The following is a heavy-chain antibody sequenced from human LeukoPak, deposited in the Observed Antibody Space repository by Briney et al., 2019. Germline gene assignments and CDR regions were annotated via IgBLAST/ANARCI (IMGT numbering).Heavy chain of an antibody. CDR3: ARGGTQLTGDSSGASDI. V-gene: IGHV3-48*03. D-gene: IGHD7-27*01. Sequence: GGSLRLSCAASGFTFSSYEMNWVRQAPGKGLEWVSYISSSGSTIYYADSVKGRFTISRDNAKNSLYLQMNSLRAEDTAVYYCARGGTQLTGDSSGASDIWGQGTMATVSS. CDR2: ISSSGSTI. CDR1: GFTFSSYE. J-gene: IGHJ3*02.